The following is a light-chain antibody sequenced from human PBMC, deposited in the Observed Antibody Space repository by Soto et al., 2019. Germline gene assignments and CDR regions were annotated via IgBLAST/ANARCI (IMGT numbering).Light chain of an antibody. J-gene: IGKJ4*01. Sequence: IRLTQSPSSLSTSVRDRVTITCRASQGISSYLAWYQQKPGKAPKLLIYAASTLQSGVPSRFSGSGSGTDFTLTISSLQPEDFATYYCQQFKSYPLTFGGGTKVDIK. CDR3: QQFKSYPLT. CDR1: QGISSY. V-gene: IGKV1-9*01. CDR2: AAS.